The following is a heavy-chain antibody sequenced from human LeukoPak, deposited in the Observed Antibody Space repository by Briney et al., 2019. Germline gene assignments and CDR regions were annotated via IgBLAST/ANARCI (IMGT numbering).Heavy chain of an antibody. J-gene: IGHJ4*02. Sequence: GGSLRLSCAASGFTFSSYGMYWVRQAPGKGLEWVAAISFDERNKYYVDSVKGRFTISRDNSKNTLYLQMNSLRAEDTAVYYCAGDGDSSSSIDYWGQGTLVTVSS. CDR1: GFTFSSYG. V-gene: IGHV3-30*03. CDR2: ISFDERNK. D-gene: IGHD6-6*01. CDR3: AGDGDSSSSIDY.